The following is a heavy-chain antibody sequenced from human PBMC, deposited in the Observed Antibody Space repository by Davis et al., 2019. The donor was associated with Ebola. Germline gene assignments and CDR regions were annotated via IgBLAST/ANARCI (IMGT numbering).Heavy chain of an antibody. D-gene: IGHD2/OR15-2a*01. V-gene: IGHV3-23*01. Sequence: GESLKISCAASGFTFSNYAMSWVRQAPGKGLEWVSRVSGGGDYTYDIDSVRVRFTISRDNSKNTVYLPMDSLRAEDTAVYYCVKGLYCSSTTCHEGGWFGPWGQGTLVTVSS. J-gene: IGHJ5*02. CDR2: VSGGGDYT. CDR1: GFTFSNYA. CDR3: VKGLYCSSTTCHEGGWFGP.